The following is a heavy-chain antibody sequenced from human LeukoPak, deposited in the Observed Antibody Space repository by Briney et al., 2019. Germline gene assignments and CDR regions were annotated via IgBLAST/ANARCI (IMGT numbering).Heavy chain of an antibody. D-gene: IGHD3-22*01. CDR3: ARDRLLYYYDSGPTGHFQH. J-gene: IGHJ1*01. CDR2: IKQDGREK. CDR1: GFTFSSYW. V-gene: IGHV3-7*01. Sequence: PGGSLRLSCAASGFTFSSYWMSWVRQAPGKGLEWVANIKQDGREKYYVDSVKGRFTISRDNAKNSLYLQMSSLRADDTAVYYCARDRLLYYYDSGPTGHFQHWGQGTLVTV.